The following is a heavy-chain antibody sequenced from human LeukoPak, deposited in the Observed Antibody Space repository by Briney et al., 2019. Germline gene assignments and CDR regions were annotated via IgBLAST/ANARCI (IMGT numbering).Heavy chain of an antibody. CDR3: ARDRSQASA. V-gene: IGHV3-7*05. CDR2: INQDGSER. J-gene: IGHJ4*02. CDR1: GFTFSSYW. Sequence: GGSLRLSCAASGFTFSSYWMTWVRPAPGKGLEWVANINQDGSERYYVDSVKGRFTISRDNAKNSLFLQMNSLRAEDTAVYYCARDRSQASAWGQGTLVTVSS.